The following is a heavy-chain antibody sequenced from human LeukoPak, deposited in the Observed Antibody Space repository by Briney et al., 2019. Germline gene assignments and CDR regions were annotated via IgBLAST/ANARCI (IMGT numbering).Heavy chain of an antibody. Sequence: TTSETLSLTCAVYGGSFSDYYWNWIRQPPGKGLEWIGEINHSGTTNYNPSLKSRVTISVDTSKNQFSLRLSSVTAAGTAVYYCARGLRLPSRSTPAVPHVWGKGTTVTVSA. V-gene: IGHV4-34*01. CDR2: INHSGTT. CDR1: GGSFSDYY. CDR3: ARGLRLPSRSTPAVPHV. D-gene: IGHD2/OR15-2a*01. J-gene: IGHJ6*04.